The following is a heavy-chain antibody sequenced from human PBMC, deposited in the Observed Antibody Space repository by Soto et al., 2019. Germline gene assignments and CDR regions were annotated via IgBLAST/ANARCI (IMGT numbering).Heavy chain of an antibody. Sequence: EVQMVQSGGDLVKPGGSLRLSCVTSGFMFRSAWMNWVRQAPGKGLEWVARIKSKGDGGAGTYAAPVKGRFSISRDDSKHTVYLQMDSLRVEDTAVYYCVEPVNDLWCQGKLVSVSS. J-gene: IGHJ4*02. D-gene: IGHD4-17*01. CDR1: GFMFRSAW. CDR2: IKSKGDGGAG. V-gene: IGHV3-15*01. CDR3: VEPVNDL.